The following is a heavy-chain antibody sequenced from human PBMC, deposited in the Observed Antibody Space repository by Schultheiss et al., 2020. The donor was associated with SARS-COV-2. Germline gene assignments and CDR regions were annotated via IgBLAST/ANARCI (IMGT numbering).Heavy chain of an antibody. CDR3: AREMYSSGWRPTSYYYGMDV. J-gene: IGHJ6*02. V-gene: IGHV1-2*02. Sequence: ASVKVSCKASGYTFTSYDINWVRQATGQGLEWMGWINPNSGGTNYAQKFQGRVTMTRDTSISTAYMELSRLRSDDTAVYYCAREMYSSGWRPTSYYYGMDVWGQGTTVTVSS. CDR2: INPNSGGT. D-gene: IGHD6-19*01. CDR1: GYTFTSYD.